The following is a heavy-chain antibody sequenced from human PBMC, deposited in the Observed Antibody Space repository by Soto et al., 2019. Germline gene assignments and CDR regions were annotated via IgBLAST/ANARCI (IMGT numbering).Heavy chain of an antibody. J-gene: IGHJ5*02. Sequence: GGSLRLSCAASGFTFSSYSMNWVRQAPGKGLEWVSSISSSSSYIYYADSVKGRFTISRDNAKNSLYLQMNSLRAEDTAVYYCARDDDYYGSGSYYFHRLDPWGQGTLVTVYS. D-gene: IGHD3-10*01. CDR3: ARDDDYYGSGSYYFHRLDP. V-gene: IGHV3-21*01. CDR2: ISSSSSYI. CDR1: GFTFSSYS.